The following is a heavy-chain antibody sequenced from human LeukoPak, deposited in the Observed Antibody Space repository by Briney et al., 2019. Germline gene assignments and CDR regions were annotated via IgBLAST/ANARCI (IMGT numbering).Heavy chain of an antibody. Sequence: SETLSLTCAVYGGSFSGYYWSWIRQLPGKGLEWIGEINHSGSTNYNPSLKSRVTISVDTSKNQFSLKLSSVTAADTAVYYCARLPWVAAAFDYWGQGTLVTVSS. D-gene: IGHD6-13*01. J-gene: IGHJ4*02. V-gene: IGHV4-34*01. CDR1: GGSFSGYY. CDR2: INHSGST. CDR3: ARLPWVAAAFDY.